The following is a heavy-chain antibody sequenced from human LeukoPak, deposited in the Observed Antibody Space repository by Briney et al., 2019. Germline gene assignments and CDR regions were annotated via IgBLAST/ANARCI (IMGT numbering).Heavy chain of an antibody. CDR2: INHSGST. CDR1: GGSFSGYY. J-gene: IGHJ4*02. D-gene: IGHD3-22*01. CDR3: ARAPYDSSALTPED. Sequence: KSSETLSLTCAVYGGSFSGYYWSWIRQPPGKGLEWIGEINHSGSTNYNPSLKSRVTISVDTSKNQLSLKLSSVTAADTAVYYCARAPYDSSALTPEDWGQGTLVTVSS. V-gene: IGHV4-34*01.